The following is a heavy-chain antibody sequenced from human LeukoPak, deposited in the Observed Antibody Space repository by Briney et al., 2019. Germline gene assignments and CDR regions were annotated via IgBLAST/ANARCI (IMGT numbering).Heavy chain of an antibody. CDR2: ITSDGSST. CDR1: GFTFRSYW. V-gene: IGHV3-74*01. D-gene: IGHD6-13*01. CDR3: ARPSIQAADSFDY. J-gene: IGHJ4*02. Sequence: PGGSLRLSCAASGFTFRSYWMHWVRQAPGKGLVWVSRITSDGSSTSYADSVKGRFTISRDNAKNTLYLQMNSLRAEDTAVYYCARPSIQAADSFDYWGQGSLVTVSS.